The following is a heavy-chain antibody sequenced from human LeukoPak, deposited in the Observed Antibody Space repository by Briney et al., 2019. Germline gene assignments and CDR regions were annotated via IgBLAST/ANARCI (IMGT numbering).Heavy chain of an antibody. Sequence: SETLSLTCTVSGGSISSSSYYWGWIRQPPGKGLEWIGTIYYSGSTYYNPSLKSRVSISVDTSKNQFSLKLSSVTAADTAVYYCASQSRIYCSGGSCSDPWGQGTLVTVSS. D-gene: IGHD2-15*01. V-gene: IGHV4-39*07. J-gene: IGHJ5*02. CDR1: GGSISSSSYY. CDR2: IYYSGST. CDR3: ASQSRIYCSGGSCSDP.